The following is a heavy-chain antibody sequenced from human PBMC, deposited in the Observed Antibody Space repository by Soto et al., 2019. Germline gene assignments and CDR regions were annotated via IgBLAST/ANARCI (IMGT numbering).Heavy chain of an antibody. Sequence: QITLKESGPTLVKPTQTLTLTCTFSGFSLSTSGVGGGWIRQPPGKALEWLALIYWDDGKRYSPSLKSRLTITKDTSKHQVVLTRTNMDPLDTATYYCGHPKDATVSTEVVFDCWGQGRLVTVSS. D-gene: IGHD4-17*01. CDR1: GFSLSTSGVG. CDR2: IYWDDGK. J-gene: IGHJ4*02. CDR3: GHPKDATVSTEVVFDC. V-gene: IGHV2-5*02.